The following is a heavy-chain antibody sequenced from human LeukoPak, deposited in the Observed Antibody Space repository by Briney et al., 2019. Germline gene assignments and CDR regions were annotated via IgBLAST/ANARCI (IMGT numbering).Heavy chain of an antibody. J-gene: IGHJ6*02. Sequence: PGGSLRLSCAASGFTFSSYWMHWVRQAPGKGLVWVSRINSDGSSTSYADSVKGRFTISRDNSKNTLYLQMNSLRAEDTAVYYCARAKRYYYYGMDVWGQGTTVTVSS. V-gene: IGHV3-74*01. CDR3: ARAKRYYYYGMDV. CDR1: GFTFSSYW. CDR2: INSDGSST.